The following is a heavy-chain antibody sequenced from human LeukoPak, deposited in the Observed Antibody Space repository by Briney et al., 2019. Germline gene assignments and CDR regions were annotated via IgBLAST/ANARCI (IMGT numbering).Heavy chain of an antibody. CDR2: IKQDGSKK. J-gene: IGHJ4*02. D-gene: IGHD4-17*01. CDR3: AKDSRGTTTTIYYFDC. Sequence: SGGSLRLSCVASGFPFSSYWMTWVRQAPGKGLEWVANIKQDGSKKSYVDSVKGRFTISRDNAKNSLYLQMNSLRAEDTAVYYCAKDSRGTTTTIYYFDCWGQGTLVTVSS. CDR1: GFPFSSYW. V-gene: IGHV3-7*03.